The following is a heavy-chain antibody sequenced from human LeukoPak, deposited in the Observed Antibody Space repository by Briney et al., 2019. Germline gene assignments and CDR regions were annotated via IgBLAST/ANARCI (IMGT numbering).Heavy chain of an antibody. D-gene: IGHD6-13*01. V-gene: IGHV1-2*02. J-gene: IGHJ4*02. CDR2: INPNSGGT. Sequence: GASVKVSCKAFGYTFTGYYMHWVRQAPGQGLEWMGWINPNSGGTNYAQKFQGRVTMTRDASISTAYMELSRLRSDDTAVYYCAREGIAAALGDYWGQGTLVTVSS. CDR1: GYTFTGYY. CDR3: AREGIAAALGDY.